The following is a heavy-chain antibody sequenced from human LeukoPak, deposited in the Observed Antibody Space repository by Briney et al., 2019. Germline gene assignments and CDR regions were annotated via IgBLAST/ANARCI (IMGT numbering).Heavy chain of an antibody. CDR2: IKQDGSER. D-gene: IGHD4-23*01. J-gene: IGHJ3*02. V-gene: IGHV3-7*01. CDR1: GFTFSNYW. Sequence: GGSLRLSCAASGFTFSNYWMTWVRQAPGKGLEWVANIKQDGSERFYVDSVKGRFTISRDNAKNSLYLQMNSLRAEDTAVYYCAREDTVAGDAFVIWGQGTMVTVSS. CDR3: AREDTVAGDAFVI.